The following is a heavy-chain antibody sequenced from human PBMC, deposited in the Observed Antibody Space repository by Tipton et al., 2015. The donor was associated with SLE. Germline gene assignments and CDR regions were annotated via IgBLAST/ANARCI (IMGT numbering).Heavy chain of an antibody. D-gene: IGHD2-15*01. CDR1: GGSFSGYY. Sequence: TLSLTCAVYGGSFSGYYWGWIRQPPGKGLEWIGSIDYTGNTHYNPSLKSRVTISVDTSANQFSLKVTSVIAADTAMYYCAKYRGGTMLDVWGKGTTVTVSS. CDR2: IDYTGNT. V-gene: IGHV4-34*01. CDR3: AKYRGGTMLDV. J-gene: IGHJ6*04.